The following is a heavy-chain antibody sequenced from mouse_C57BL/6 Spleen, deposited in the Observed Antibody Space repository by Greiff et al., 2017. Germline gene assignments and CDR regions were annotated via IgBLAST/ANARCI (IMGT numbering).Heavy chain of an antibody. V-gene: IGHV1-64*01. Sequence: QVQLQQPGAELVKPGASVKLSCKASGYTFTSYWMHWVKQRPGQGLEWIGMIHPNSGSTNYNEKFKSKATLTVDKSSSTAYMQLSSLTSEDSAVYYCASPLTTSAYWGQGTLVTVSA. CDR1: GYTFTSYW. J-gene: IGHJ3*01. CDR3: ASPLTTSAY. D-gene: IGHD1-1*01. CDR2: IHPNSGST.